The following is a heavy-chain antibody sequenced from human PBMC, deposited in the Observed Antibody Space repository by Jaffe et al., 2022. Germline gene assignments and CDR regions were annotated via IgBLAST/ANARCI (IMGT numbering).Heavy chain of an antibody. CDR3: ARGGGIVTPYYYYYMDV. CDR1: DGSISNYF. D-gene: IGHD2-21*01. Sequence: QVQLQESGPGLVKPSETLSLTCTVSDGSISNYFWTWIRQPPGKGLEWIGNVYSSGSTNYTPSLKSRVTISVDTSKNQFSLKLTSVTAADTAVYYCARGGGIVTPYYYYYMDVWGKGTTVTVSS. V-gene: IGHV4-59*01. CDR2: VYSSGST. J-gene: IGHJ6*03.